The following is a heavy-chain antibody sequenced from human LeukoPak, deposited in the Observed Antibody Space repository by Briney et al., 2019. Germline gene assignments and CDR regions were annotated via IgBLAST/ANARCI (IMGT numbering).Heavy chain of an antibody. Sequence: GGSLRLSCVVSGFTFSDYDMTWIRQAPGKGLEWVSHISSSGNTVYYADSVKGRFTVSRDNAKNSLFLQVDSLRAEDTAVYYCARQALFMVRGLISAFDIWGQGTKATVSS. D-gene: IGHD3-10*01. CDR1: GFTFSDYD. J-gene: IGHJ3*02. CDR3: ARQALFMVRGLISAFDI. CDR2: ISSSGNTV. V-gene: IGHV3-11*01.